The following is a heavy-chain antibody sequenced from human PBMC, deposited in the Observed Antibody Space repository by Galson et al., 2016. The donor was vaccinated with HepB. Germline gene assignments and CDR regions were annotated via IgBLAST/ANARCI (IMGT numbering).Heavy chain of an antibody. CDR3: ARQSGSYYRLTSYYGMDV. J-gene: IGHJ6*02. Sequence: QSGAEVKKPGESLKISCKGSQYSFTNSWIAWVRQIPGKGLEWLGIIYPGDSDTRYRPTFQGQVTISADKSISTAYLQWSSLKASDTGIYYCARQSGSYYRLTSYYGMDVWGQGTTVTVSS. CDR1: QYSFTNSW. CDR2: IYPGDSDT. V-gene: IGHV5-51*01. D-gene: IGHD1-26*01.